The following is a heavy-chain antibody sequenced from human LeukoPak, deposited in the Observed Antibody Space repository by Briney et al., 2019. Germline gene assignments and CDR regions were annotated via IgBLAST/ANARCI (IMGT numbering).Heavy chain of an antibody. CDR1: GGSISTSY. J-gene: IGHJ4*02. D-gene: IGHD1-1*01. Sequence: PSETLSLTCTVSGGSISTSYWSWIRQPPGKGLEWIGYIYYSGYTNYNPSLKSRVTMSVDTSKNQFSLKLSSVTAADTAVYYCARGQSTGTTAQPDYWAREPWSPSPQ. V-gene: IGHV4-59*01. CDR2: IYYSGYT. CDR3: ARGQSTGTTAQPDY.